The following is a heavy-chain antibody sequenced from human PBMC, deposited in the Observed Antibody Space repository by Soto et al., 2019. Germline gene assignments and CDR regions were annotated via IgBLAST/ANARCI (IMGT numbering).Heavy chain of an antibody. D-gene: IGHD5-18*01. CDR1: GFTFSSYA. CDR2: ISGSGGST. J-gene: IGHJ6*02. V-gene: IGHV3-23*01. Sequence: GGSLRLSCAASGFTFSSYAMSWVRQAPGKGLEWVSAISGSGGSTYYADSVKGRFTISRDNSKNTLYLQMGSLRAEDMAVYYCARGDTAMTHYYYGMDVWGQGTTVTVS. CDR3: ARGDTAMTHYYYGMDV.